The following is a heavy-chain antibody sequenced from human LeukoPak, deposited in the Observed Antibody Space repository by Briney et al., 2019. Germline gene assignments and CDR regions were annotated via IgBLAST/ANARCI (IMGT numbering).Heavy chain of an antibody. CDR1: GFTFTNYW. CDR3: ARLREIPVFGVVTKSTSYFDY. CDR2: IKQDRSEK. D-gene: IGHD3-3*01. V-gene: IGHV3-7*01. J-gene: IGHJ4*02. Sequence: PGGSLRLSCAASGFTFTNYWMSWVRQAPGKGLELVANIKQDRSEKYYVDSVKGRFIISRDNAKNSLYLQMNSLRAEDTAVYYCARLREIPVFGVVTKSTSYFDYWGQGTLVTVSS.